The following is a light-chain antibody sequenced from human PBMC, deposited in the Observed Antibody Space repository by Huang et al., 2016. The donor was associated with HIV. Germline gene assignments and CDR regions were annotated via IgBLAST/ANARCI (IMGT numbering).Light chain of an antibody. CDR2: GAS. CDR3: QQYNDWPPEYT. V-gene: IGKV3-15*01. Sequence: EIVMTQSPATLSVSPGERATLSCRASQRISSNVAWYQQKPGQAPRLLIYGASTRATGIPARCSGSGSGTEFTLTIISLQSEDFAVYYCQQYNDWPPEYTFGQGTRLEIK. CDR1: QRISSN. J-gene: IGKJ2*01.